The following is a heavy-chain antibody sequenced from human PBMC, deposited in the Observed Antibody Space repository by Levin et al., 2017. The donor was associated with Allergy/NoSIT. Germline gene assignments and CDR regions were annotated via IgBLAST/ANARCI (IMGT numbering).Heavy chain of an antibody. V-gene: IGHV3-48*02. Sequence: GESLKISCAASGFTFSGYSINWVRQAPGKGLEWVSYISSSSTTIYYADSVKGRFTISRDNAKNSLSLQMDSLRDEDTAVYYCARAVHRNGEPVYGLDVWGQGTTVTVSS. CDR1: GFTFSGYS. J-gene: IGHJ6*02. CDR2: ISSSSTTI. D-gene: IGHD4-17*01. CDR3: ARAVHRNGEPVYGLDV.